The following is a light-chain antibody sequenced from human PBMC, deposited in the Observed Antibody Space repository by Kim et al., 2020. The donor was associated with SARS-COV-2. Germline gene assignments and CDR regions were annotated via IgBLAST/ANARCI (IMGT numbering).Light chain of an antibody. CDR1: QSISNY. CDR2: AAS. V-gene: IGKV1-39*01. CDR3: QQSYSTPYT. Sequence: DIQMTQSPSSLSASVGDRVTITCRASQSISNYLNWYQQKPGKAPKLLIYAASSLQSGVPSSFSGSGSGTDFTLTISSLQPEYFATYYCQQSYSTPYTFGRGTKLEI. J-gene: IGKJ2*01.